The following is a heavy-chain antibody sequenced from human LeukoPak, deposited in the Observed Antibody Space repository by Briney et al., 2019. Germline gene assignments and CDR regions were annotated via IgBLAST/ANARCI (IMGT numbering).Heavy chain of an antibody. V-gene: IGHV1-8*01. J-gene: IGHJ5*02. D-gene: IGHD3-16*02. CDR3: ARGQYDYVWGSYRRSNWFDP. CDR1: GYTFTSYD. Sequence: ASVKVSCKASGYTFTSYDINWVRQATGQGLEWMGWMNPNSGNTGYAQKFQGRVTMTRNTSISTAYMELSSLRSEDTAVYYCARGQYDYVWGSYRRSNWFDPWGQGTLVTVSS. CDR2: MNPNSGNT.